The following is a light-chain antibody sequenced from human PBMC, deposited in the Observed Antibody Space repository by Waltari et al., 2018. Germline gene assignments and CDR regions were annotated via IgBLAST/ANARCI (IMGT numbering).Light chain of an antibody. Sequence: EIVLIQSPVTVSLSPGERATLSCRASQGIGHYLVWYQHKPGQAPRLLIYDASNRATGIPARFSGSGSGTDFTLTISSLEPEDFAVYYCQQRSNWPLTFGGGTKVEIK. J-gene: IGKJ4*01. CDR2: DAS. CDR3: QQRSNWPLT. V-gene: IGKV3-11*01. CDR1: QGIGHY.